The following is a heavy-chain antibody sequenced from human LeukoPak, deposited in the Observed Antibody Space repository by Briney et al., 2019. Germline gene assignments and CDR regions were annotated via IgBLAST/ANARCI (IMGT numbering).Heavy chain of an antibody. CDR2: ISAYNGNT. D-gene: IGHD6-19*01. CDR3: ASSPIAVADPSDY. CDR1: GYTFTSYG. V-gene: IGHV1-18*01. J-gene: IGHJ4*02. Sequence: ASVKVSCKASGYTFTSYGISWVRQAPGQGLEWMGWISAYNGNTNYAQKLQGRVAMTRNTSISTAYMELSSLRSEDTAVYYCASSPIAVADPSDYWGQGTLVTVSS.